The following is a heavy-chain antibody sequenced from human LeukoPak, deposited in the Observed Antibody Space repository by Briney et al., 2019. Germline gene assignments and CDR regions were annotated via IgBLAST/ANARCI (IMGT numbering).Heavy chain of an antibody. CDR2: ISSSGSTI. CDR1: GFTFSSYE. CDR3: ARVQGRYDAFDI. V-gene: IGHV3-48*03. Sequence: GGSLRLSCAASGFTFSSYEMNWFRQAPGKGLEWVSYISSSGSTIYYADSVKGRFTISRDNAKNSLYLQMSSLRAEDTAVYYCARVQGRYDAFDIWGQGTMVTVSS. J-gene: IGHJ3*02.